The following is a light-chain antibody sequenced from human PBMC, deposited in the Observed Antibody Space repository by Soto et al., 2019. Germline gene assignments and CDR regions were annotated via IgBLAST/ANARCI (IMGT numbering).Light chain of an antibody. J-gene: IGKJ3*01. CDR1: QSVSSN. Sequence: EIVMTQSPATLSVSPGERATLSCRASQSVSSNLAWYQQKPGQAPRLLIYGASTRTTGIPARFSGSGSGTEFTITFSSLLSEDFAVYYCQQYNNWPPVTFGPGTKVDIK. V-gene: IGKV3-15*01. CDR3: QQYNNWPPVT. CDR2: GAS.